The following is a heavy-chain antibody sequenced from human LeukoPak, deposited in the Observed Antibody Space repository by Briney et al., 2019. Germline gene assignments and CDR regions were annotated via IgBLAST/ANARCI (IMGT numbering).Heavy chain of an antibody. Sequence: ASVKVSCKASGGTFNSYALSWVRQATGQGLEWMGWMNPNSGNTGYAQKFQGRVTMTRNTSISTAYMELSSLRSEDTAVYYCARAPGYCSSTSCPYYFDYWGQGTLVTVSS. J-gene: IGHJ4*02. CDR1: GGTFNSYA. D-gene: IGHD2-2*01. V-gene: IGHV1-8*02. CDR2: MNPNSGNT. CDR3: ARAPGYCSSTSCPYYFDY.